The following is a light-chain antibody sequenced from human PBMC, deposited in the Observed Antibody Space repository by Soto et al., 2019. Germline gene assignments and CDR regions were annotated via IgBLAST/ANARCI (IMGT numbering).Light chain of an antibody. J-gene: IGKJ1*01. CDR1: QSISSW. Sequence: INMTQSPSTLSASVGDRVTITCRASQSISSWLAWYQQKPGKAPKLLIYDASSLESGVPSRFSGSGSGTEFTLTISSLQPDDVATYYCQQYNSYSPKTFGQGTKVDIK. CDR2: DAS. V-gene: IGKV1-5*01. CDR3: QQYNSYSPKT.